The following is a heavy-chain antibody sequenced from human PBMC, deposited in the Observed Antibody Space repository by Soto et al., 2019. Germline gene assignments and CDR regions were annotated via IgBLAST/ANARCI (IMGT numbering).Heavy chain of an antibody. V-gene: IGHV2-5*02. CDR3: AYLPCSGGSCYWFSYSGMDV. CDR1: GFSLSTSGVG. CDR2: IHWDDDK. D-gene: IGHD2-15*01. J-gene: IGHJ6*02. Sequence: HITLKESGPTLVKPTQTLTLTCTFSGFSLSTSGVGVAWIRQPPGKALEWLALIHWDDDKRYRPSLETRLTITKDTSKNQVVLTMTNMDSVDTATYYCAYLPCSGGSCYWFSYSGMDVWGQGTTVTVSS.